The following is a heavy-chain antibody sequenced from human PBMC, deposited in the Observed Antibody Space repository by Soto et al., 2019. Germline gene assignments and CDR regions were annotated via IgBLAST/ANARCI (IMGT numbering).Heavy chain of an antibody. J-gene: IGHJ4*02. CDR3: PHSWCITMIELDY. CDR1: GFSLSTSGVG. Sequence: QITLKESGPPLVKPTQTLTLTCTFSGFSLSTSGVGVGWIRQPPGKALEWLALIYWDDDKRYSPSLKSRPPITTATSHTQVVLTMTNIDPADTATYYCPHSWCITMIELDYWGQGTLVTLSS. V-gene: IGHV2-5*02. D-gene: IGHD3-22*01. CDR2: IYWDDDK.